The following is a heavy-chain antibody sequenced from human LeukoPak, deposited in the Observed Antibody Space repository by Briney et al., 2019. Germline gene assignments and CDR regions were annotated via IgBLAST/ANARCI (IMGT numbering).Heavy chain of an antibody. V-gene: IGHV1-18*01. CDR2: INTNNGNT. D-gene: IGHD2-21*02. CDR3: ARDLNWENCGGDCDTYNWFDS. J-gene: IGHJ5*01. CDR1: GYTFANYG. Sequence: ASVKVSCKTSGYTFANYGISWVRQAPGQGLEWMGWINTNNGNTNYAQILQGRVTMTTDASTSTAYMELRSLRSDDTAVYYCARDLNWENCGGDCDTYNWFDSWGQGTLVTVSS.